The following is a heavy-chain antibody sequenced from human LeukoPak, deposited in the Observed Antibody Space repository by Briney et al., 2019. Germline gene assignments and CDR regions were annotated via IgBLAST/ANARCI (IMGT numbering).Heavy chain of an antibody. J-gene: IGHJ4*02. CDR1: GFTFSSYA. CDR3: AKGLYHYYGSGSYTLDY. V-gene: IGHV3-30-3*01. Sequence: GGSLRLSCAASGFTFSSYAMHWVRQAPGKGLEWVAVISYDGSNKYYADSVKGRFTISRDNSKNTLYLQMNSLSAEDTAIYYCAKGLYHYYGSGSYTLDYWGQGTLVTVSS. D-gene: IGHD3-10*01. CDR2: ISYDGSNK.